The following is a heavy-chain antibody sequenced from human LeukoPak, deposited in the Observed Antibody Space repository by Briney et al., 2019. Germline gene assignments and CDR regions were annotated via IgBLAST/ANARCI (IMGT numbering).Heavy chain of an antibody. V-gene: IGHV3-48*03. CDR3: ARERVAVVFFDY. Sequence: GGSLRLSCAASGFTFSSYEMNWVRQAPGKGLEWVSYISNSGRTIYYADSVKGRLTISRDNAKNSLYLQMNSLRAEDTAVYYCARERVAVVFFDYWRQGTLVTVSS. D-gene: IGHD6-19*01. CDR2: ISNSGRTI. J-gene: IGHJ4*02. CDR1: GFTFSSYE.